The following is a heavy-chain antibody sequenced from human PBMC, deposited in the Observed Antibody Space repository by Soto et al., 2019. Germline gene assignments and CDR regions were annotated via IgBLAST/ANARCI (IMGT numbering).Heavy chain of an antibody. J-gene: IGHJ4*02. D-gene: IGHD4-17*01. Sequence: TLSLTCTVSGASISSGDYYWSWIRQPPGKRLEWIGYVYYSGTTNYNPSLKSRVTISVDLSKNQFSLRLSSVTTADTALYYCARTTAVPNTLRSRYFFDYWGQGTLVTVSS. CDR1: GASISSGDYY. CDR3: ARTTAVPNTLRSRYFFDY. CDR2: VYYSGTT. V-gene: IGHV4-61*08.